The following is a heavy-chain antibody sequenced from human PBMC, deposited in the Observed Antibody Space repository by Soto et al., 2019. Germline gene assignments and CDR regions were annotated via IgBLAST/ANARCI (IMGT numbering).Heavy chain of an antibody. CDR2: ISPGGDTV. Sequence: LVESGGGLVQPGGSLRLSCAASGFSFTSYSLDWVRQAPGRRLEWLAYISPGGDTVHYADSVEGRFTISRDVTKNSLSLQMNSLRDEDTAVYYCAGDSPHDSTVAGDYWGQGTLVTVSS. CDR3: AGDSPHDSTVAGDY. J-gene: IGHJ4*02. V-gene: IGHV3-48*02. CDR1: GFSFTSYS. D-gene: IGHD3-22*01.